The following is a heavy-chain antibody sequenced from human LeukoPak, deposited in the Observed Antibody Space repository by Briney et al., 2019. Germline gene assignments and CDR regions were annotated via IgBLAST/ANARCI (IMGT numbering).Heavy chain of an antibody. V-gene: IGHV4-59*08. J-gene: IGHJ5*02. Sequence: SETLSLTCTVSGGSISSYYWSWIRQPPGKGLEWIGYIYYSGSTNYNPSLKSRVTISVDTSKNQFSLKLSSVTAADTAVYYCARSMVRGVIGQPNWFDPWGQGTLVSVS. CDR2: IYYSGST. CDR1: GGSISSYY. D-gene: IGHD3-10*01. CDR3: ARSMVRGVIGQPNWFDP.